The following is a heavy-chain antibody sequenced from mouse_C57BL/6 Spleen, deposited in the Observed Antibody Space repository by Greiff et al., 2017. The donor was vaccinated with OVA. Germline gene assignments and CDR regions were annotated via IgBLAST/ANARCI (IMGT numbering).Heavy chain of an antibody. CDR3: AREGDADAMDY. Sequence: EVQLQQSGPELVKPGASVKISCKASGYTFTDYYMNWVKQSHGKSLEWIGDINPNNGGTSYNQKFKGKATLTVDKSSSTAYMELRSLTSEDSAVYYCAREGDADAMDYWGQGTSVTVSS. J-gene: IGHJ4*01. CDR2: INPNNGGT. V-gene: IGHV1-26*01. CDR1: GYTFTDYY.